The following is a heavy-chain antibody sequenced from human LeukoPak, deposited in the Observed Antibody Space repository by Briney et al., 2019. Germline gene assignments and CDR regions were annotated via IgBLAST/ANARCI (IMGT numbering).Heavy chain of an antibody. V-gene: IGHV3-13*01. J-gene: IGHJ4*02. CDR3: ARVGSYSTYDY. Sequence: GGSLRLSCAASGFTFSSYDMHWVRQATGKGLEWVSAIGTAGDTYYPGSVKGRFTISRENAKNSLYLQMNSLRAGDTAMYYCARVGSYSTYDYWGQGTLVTVSS. CDR2: IGTAGDT. D-gene: IGHD1-26*01. CDR1: GFTFSSYD.